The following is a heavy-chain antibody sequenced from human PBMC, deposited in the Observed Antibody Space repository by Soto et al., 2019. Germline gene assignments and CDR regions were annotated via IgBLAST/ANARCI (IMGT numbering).Heavy chain of an antibody. CDR2: INNSGGT. V-gene: IGHV4-34*01. CDR3: GRGRVDMVASSGLYEY. D-gene: IGHD3-22*01. J-gene: IGHJ4*02. Sequence: SETLSLTCAVSGGSFSGHYWSWIRQPPGKGLEWVGEINNSGGTSYNPSLKSRVTISVNTSTNKFSLQLTSVTAADGAAYYCGRGRVDMVASSGLYEYWGQGTPVTVSS. CDR1: GGSFSGHY.